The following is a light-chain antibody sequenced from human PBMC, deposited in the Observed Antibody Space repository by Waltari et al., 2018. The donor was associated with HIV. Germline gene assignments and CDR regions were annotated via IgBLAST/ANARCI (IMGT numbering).Light chain of an antibody. CDR1: DSHFGLDNF. CDR3: ASFTGDNTLL. CDR2: DVD. J-gene: IGLJ3*02. Sequence: SAVTQPASVSGLPGQSITISCTGDDSHFGLDNFVSWYQQHPDKLPRLIVYDVDRRASGISARFSGSKSGHTASLNISGLRAEDEAHYYCASFTGDNTLLFGGGTKVTVL. V-gene: IGLV2-14*03.